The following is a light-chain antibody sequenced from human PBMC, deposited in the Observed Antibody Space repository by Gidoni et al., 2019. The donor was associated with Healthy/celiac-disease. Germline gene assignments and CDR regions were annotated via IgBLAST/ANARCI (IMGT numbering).Light chain of an antibody. V-gene: IGKV1-8*01. CDR3: QQYYSYPVT. Sequence: AIRMTQSPSSFSASTGDRVTITCRASQGISSYLAWYQQKPGKAPKLLIYPASTLQSGVPSRFSGSGSGTDFTLTISCLQSEDFATYYCQQYYSYPVTFXQXTKVEIK. CDR1: QGISSY. J-gene: IGKJ1*01. CDR2: PAS.